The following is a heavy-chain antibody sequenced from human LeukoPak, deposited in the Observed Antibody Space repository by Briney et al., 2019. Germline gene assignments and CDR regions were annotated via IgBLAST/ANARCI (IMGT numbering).Heavy chain of an antibody. V-gene: IGHV3-7*04. CDR1: GFTFSSLW. Sequence: GGSLRLSCAASGFTFSSLWMNWVRQAPGKGLEWVAIIKKDGSERYYVDSAKGRFTISRDNAKNSLYLQMNSLRAKDTGVYYCVGGFGWLPDYWGQGTLVTVSS. CDR3: VGGFGWLPDY. J-gene: IGHJ4*02. D-gene: IGHD5-12*01. CDR2: IKKDGSER.